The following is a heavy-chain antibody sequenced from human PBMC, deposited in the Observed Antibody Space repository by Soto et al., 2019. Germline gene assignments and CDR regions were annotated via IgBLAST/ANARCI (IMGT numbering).Heavy chain of an antibody. CDR3: AKDGRYCSSTSCYFHDY. CDR1: GDSVSSNSAA. D-gene: IGHD2-2*01. Sequence: PSQTLSLTCAISGDSVSSNSAAWNWIRLSPSRGLEWLARTYYRSRWYNDYAVSVRSRITVNPDTSKNQFSLQLTSVTPEDTAVYYCAKDGRYCSSTSCYFHDYWGQGTLVTVSS. J-gene: IGHJ4*02. V-gene: IGHV6-1*01. CDR2: TYYRSRWYN.